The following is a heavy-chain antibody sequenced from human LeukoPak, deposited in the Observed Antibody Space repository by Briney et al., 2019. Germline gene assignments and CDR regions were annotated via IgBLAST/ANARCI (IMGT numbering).Heavy chain of an antibody. CDR2: SNTDGSST. V-gene: IGHV3-74*01. CDR1: GFPFTNYY. D-gene: IGHD3-16*01. J-gene: IGHJ4*02. Sequence: PGGSLRLSCAASGFPFTNYYMNWVRHAPGKGLVWVSRSNTDGSSTSYADSVKGRFTISRDNAKNTLYLQMNSLRAEDTAVYYCARAGGPYYYFDYWGQGALVTVSS. CDR3: ARAGGPYYYFDY.